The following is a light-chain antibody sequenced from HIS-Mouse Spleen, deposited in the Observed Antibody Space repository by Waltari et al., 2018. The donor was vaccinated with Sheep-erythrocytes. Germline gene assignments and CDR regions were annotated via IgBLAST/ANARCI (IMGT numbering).Light chain of an antibody. CDR3: CSYAGSYTYV. CDR1: SSDVGGYTI. J-gene: IGLJ1*01. CDR2: DVS. V-gene: IGLV2-11*01. Sequence: QSALTPPRPVSGSPGPAATIPGTATSSDVGGYTIVSGYQQHPGKAPTLMIYDVSKRPSGVPDRFSGSKSGNTASLTISGLQAEDEADYYCCSYAGSYTYVFGTGTKVTVL.